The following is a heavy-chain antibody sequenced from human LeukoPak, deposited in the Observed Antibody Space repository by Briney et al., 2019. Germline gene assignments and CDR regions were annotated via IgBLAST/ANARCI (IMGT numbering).Heavy chain of an antibody. CDR3: ARGGITMVRGVIRYYYMDV. J-gene: IGHJ6*03. D-gene: IGHD3-10*01. CDR2: ISAYNGNT. Sequence: ASVKVSCKASGYTFTSYGISWVRQAPGQGLEWMGWISAYNGNTNYAQKLQGRVTMTTDTSTSTAYMELRSLRSDDTAVYYCARGGITMVRGVIRYYYMDVWGKGTTVTISS. CDR1: GYTFTSYG. V-gene: IGHV1-18*01.